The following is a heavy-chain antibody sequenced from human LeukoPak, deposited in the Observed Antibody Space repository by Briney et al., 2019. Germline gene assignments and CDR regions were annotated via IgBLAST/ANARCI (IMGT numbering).Heavy chain of an antibody. CDR2: INHSAST. J-gene: IGHJ4*02. CDR3: AKWASDNRAFDL. Sequence: SETLSLTCAIYGGSFSGYYWSWIRQPPGKGLEWIGEINHSASTNYNPSLKSRVTISVDTSKNQFSLKLSSVTAADTAVYFCAKWASDNRAFDLWGQGTLVTVSS. CDR1: GGSFSGYY. V-gene: IGHV4-34*01. D-gene: IGHD2-8*01.